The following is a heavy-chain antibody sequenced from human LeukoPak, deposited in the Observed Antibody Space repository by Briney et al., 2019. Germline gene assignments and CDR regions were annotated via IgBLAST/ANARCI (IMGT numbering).Heavy chain of an antibody. J-gene: IGHJ4*02. V-gene: IGHV3-23*01. CDR3: AKSHSVAQRGYFDY. Sequence: SGGSLRLSCAAPRLIFSTYARSWVRRAPGRGLEWVSTVSDSGGSTYYADSVKGRFTISRDNSKNTLYLQMNSLRAEDTAVYYCAKSHSVAQRGYFDYWGQGTLVTVSS. D-gene: IGHD2-15*01. CDR1: RLIFSTYA. CDR2: VSDSGGST.